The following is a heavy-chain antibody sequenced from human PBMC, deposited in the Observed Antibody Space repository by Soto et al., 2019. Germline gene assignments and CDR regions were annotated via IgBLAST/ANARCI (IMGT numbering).Heavy chain of an antibody. D-gene: IGHD4-17*01. Sequence: SETLSLTCAVYGGSFSGYYLSWIRQPPGKGLEWIGEINHSGSTNYNPSLKSRVTISVDTSKNQFSLKLSSVTAADTAVYYCGRGDDYGDFNYYYYGMDVWGQGTTVTVSS. CDR3: GRGDDYGDFNYYYYGMDV. J-gene: IGHJ6*02. V-gene: IGHV4-34*01. CDR2: INHSGST. CDR1: GGSFSGYY.